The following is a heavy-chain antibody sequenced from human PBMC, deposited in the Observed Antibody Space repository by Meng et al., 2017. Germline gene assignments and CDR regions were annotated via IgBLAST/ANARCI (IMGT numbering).Heavy chain of an antibody. CDR2: IDPKSGDT. J-gene: IGHJ4*02. Sequence: ASVKVSCKASGYNFPDYWLHWVRRAPGQGLEWMGRIDPKSGDTHYAQRFQGRVTMTRDTSISTAYMELSGLRYDDTAMYYCARDEDISAAGKLFGDYWGQGTLVTVSS. V-gene: IGHV1-2*06. D-gene: IGHD6-13*01. CDR1: GYNFPDYW. CDR3: ARDEDISAAGKLFGDY.